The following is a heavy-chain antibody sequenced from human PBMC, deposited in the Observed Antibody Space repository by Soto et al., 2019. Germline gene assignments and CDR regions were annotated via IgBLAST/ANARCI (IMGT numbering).Heavy chain of an antibody. V-gene: IGHV3-53*04. CDR3: ASTGLYCSSTIPSCPLDV. J-gene: IGHJ6*04. CDR1: GFTVSSNY. CDR2: IYSGGST. D-gene: IGHD2-2*01. Sequence: GGSLRLSCAASGFTVSSNYMSWVRQAPGKGLEWVSVIYSGGSTYYADSVKGRFTISRHNSKNTLYLQMNSLRAEDTAVYYCASTGLYCSSTIPSCPLDVWGKGTTVTVSS.